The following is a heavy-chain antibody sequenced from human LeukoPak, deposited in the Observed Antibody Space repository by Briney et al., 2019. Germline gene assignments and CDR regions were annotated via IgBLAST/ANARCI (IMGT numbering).Heavy chain of an antibody. D-gene: IGHD3-22*01. V-gene: IGHV1-69*13. Sequence: EASVKVSCKASGGTFSSYAISWVRQAPGQGLEWMGGIIPIFGTANYAQKFQGRVTITADESTSTAYMELRRLRSDDTAVYYCASGYYSDGSGYSPADYWGRGTRVTVSS. CDR2: IIPIFGTA. CDR1: GGTFSSYA. J-gene: IGHJ4*02. CDR3: ASGYYSDGSGYSPADY.